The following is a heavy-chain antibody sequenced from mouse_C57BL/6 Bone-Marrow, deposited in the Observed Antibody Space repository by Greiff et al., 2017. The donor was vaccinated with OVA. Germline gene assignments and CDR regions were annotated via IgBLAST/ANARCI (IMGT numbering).Heavy chain of an antibody. V-gene: IGHV5-9-1*02. J-gene: IGHJ2*01. CDR1: GFTFSSYA. CDR3: TRESDLLLQDYFDY. Sequence: EVKLQESGEGLVKPGGSLKLSCAASGFTFSSYAMPWVRQTPEKRLEWVAYISSGGDYIYYADTVKGRFTISRDNARNTLYLQMSSLKSEDTAMYYCTRESDLLLQDYFDYWGQGTTLTVSS. D-gene: IGHD1-1*01. CDR2: ISSGGDYI.